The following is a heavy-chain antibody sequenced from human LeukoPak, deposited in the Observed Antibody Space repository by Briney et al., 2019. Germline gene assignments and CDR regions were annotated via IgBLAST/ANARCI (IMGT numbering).Heavy chain of an antibody. CDR3: AREYYYGSGSYWYYGMDV. D-gene: IGHD3-10*01. V-gene: IGHV3-48*03. CDR2: ISSSGSTI. Sequence: GGSLRLSCAVSGFTFSSYEMNWVRQAPGKGLEWVSYISSSGSTIYYADSVKGRFTISGDNAKNSLYLQMNSLRAEDTAVYYCAREYYYGSGSYWYYGMDVWGQGTTVTVSS. J-gene: IGHJ6*02. CDR1: GFTFSSYE.